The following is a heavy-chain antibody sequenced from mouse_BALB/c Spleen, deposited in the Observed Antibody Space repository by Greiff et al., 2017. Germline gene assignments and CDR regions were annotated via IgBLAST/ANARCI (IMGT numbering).Heavy chain of an antibody. CDR3: ARHSYRYDGGYAMDY. V-gene: IGHV5-6*01. CDR2: ISSGGSYT. Sequence: EVQGVESGGDLVKPGGSLKLSCAASGFTFSSYGMSWVRQTPDKRLEWVATISSGGSYTYYPDSVKGRFTISRDNAKNTLYLQMSSLKSEDTAMYYCARHSYRYDGGYAMDYWGQGTSVTVSS. D-gene: IGHD2-14*01. J-gene: IGHJ4*01. CDR1: GFTFSSYG.